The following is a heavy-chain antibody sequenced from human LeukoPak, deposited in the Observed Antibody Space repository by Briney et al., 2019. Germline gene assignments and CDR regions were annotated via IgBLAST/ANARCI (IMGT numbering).Heavy chain of an antibody. CDR3: AKDVGVRGVTRLYYYYGMDV. CDR1: GFTFDDYA. D-gene: IGHD3-10*01. V-gene: IGHV3-9*01. J-gene: IGHJ6*02. CDR2: ISWNSGSI. Sequence: GGSLRLSCAASGFTFDDYAMHWVRQAPGKGLEWVSGISWNSGSIGYADSVKGRFTISRDNAKNSLYLQMNSLRAEDTALYYCAKDVGVRGVTRLYYYYGMDVWGQGTTVTVSS.